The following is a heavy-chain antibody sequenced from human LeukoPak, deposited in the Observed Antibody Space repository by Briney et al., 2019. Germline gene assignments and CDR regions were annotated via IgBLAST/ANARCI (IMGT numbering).Heavy chain of an antibody. V-gene: IGHV3-23*01. Sequence: PGGSLRLSCATSGFTFSSYAMNWVRQAPGKGLQWVSAISGRNGGTYYADSVKGRFTISRDNAKNSLYLQMNSLRAEDTAVYYCARDRISGYDQRGVYYYYMDVWGKGTTVTVSS. CDR3: ARDRISGYDQRGVYYYYMDV. J-gene: IGHJ6*03. CDR1: GFTFSSYA. D-gene: IGHD5-12*01. CDR2: ISGRNGGT.